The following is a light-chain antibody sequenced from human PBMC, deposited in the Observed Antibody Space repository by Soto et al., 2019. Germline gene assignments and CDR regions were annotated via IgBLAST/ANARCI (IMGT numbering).Light chain of an antibody. CDR1: QSVSSN. CDR3: QQYNDWPLT. CDR2: GAF. J-gene: IGKJ1*01. Sequence: EILMTQSPVTVSVSPGERATLSCRASQSVSSNLAWYQQKPGQAPSLLIYGAFTRATGIPARFSGTGSGTEFTLTISSLQSEDFALYYCQQYNDWPLTFGQGTKVEI. V-gene: IGKV3-15*01.